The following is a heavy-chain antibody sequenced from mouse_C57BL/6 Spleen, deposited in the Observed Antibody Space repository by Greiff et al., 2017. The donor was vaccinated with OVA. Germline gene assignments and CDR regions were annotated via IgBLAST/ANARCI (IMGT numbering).Heavy chain of an antibody. CDR1: GYAFSSYW. CDR3: ARSKGSPYAMDY. CDR2: IYPGDGDT. V-gene: IGHV1-80*01. Sequence: VQLQQSGAELVKPGASVKISCKASGYAFSSYWMNWVKQRPGQGLEWIGQIYPGDGDTNYNGKFKGKATLTADKSSSTAYMQLSSLTPEDSAVAFCARSKGSPYAMDYWGQGTSVTVSS. J-gene: IGHJ4*01. D-gene: IGHD6-1*01.